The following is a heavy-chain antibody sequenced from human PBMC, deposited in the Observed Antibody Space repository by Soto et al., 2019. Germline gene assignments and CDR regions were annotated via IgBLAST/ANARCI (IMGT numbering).Heavy chain of an antibody. CDR3: SKPMVTTRGTPDVFEF. CDR2: IYYSGGA. D-gene: IGHD2-8*01. Sequence: PSETLSLPCPFSGCSINSHYCRCLRPPPRKGLEWIGYIYYSGGANYNPSLKSRVTISVDTSKNQFSLKLSSVTAADTAVYFCSKPMVTTRGTPDVFEFLGKGTLDT. J-gene: IGHJ4*02. V-gene: IGHV4-59*11. CDR1: GCSINSHY.